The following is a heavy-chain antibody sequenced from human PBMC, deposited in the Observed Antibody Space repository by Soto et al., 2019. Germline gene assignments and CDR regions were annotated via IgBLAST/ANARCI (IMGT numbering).Heavy chain of an antibody. J-gene: IGHJ4*02. Sequence: QVQLVQSGAEVKMPGSSVRVSCKASGGTFSSYTISWVRQAPGQGLEWMGRIIPVFGTATYAQKFQGRVTITADKSTCTASMEVSSLRSDDTAVYYCAIDIGHYRSFDYWGQGTLVTVSS. CDR2: IIPVFGTA. CDR1: GGTFSSYT. D-gene: IGHD4-17*01. CDR3: AIDIGHYRSFDY. V-gene: IGHV1-69*06.